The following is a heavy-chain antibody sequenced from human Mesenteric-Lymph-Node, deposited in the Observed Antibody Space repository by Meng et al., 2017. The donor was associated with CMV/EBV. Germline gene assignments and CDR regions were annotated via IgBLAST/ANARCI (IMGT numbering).Heavy chain of an antibody. D-gene: IGHD6-19*01. CDR1: GGTFSSYT. Sequence: SVQVSCKASGGTFSSYTISWVRQAPGQGLEWMGRIIPILGIANYAQKFQGRVTITADKSTSTAYMELSSLRSEDTAVYYCARPTGQWLSNDAFDIWGQGTMVTVSS. V-gene: IGHV1-69*02. CDR2: IIPILGIA. CDR3: ARPTGQWLSNDAFDI. J-gene: IGHJ3*02.